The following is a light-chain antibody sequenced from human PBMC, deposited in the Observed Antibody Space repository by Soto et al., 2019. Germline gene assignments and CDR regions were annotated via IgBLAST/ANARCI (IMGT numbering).Light chain of an antibody. CDR1: QSVSSYY. CDR3: HKCGRSPWK. CDR2: AAS. V-gene: IGKV3-20*01. J-gene: IGKJ1*01. Sequence: EIVLTQSPGTMSLSPGERATLSCRASQSVSSYYLAWYPQKPGQAPRLLIYAASSSATGIPDRFRGGVSGTDFSLPTSRLEPEDFAVYYCHKCGRSPWKIGQGSKVDIK.